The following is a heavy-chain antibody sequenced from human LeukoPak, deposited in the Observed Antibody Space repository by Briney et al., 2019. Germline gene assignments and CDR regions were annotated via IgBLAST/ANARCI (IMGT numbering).Heavy chain of an antibody. J-gene: IGHJ4*02. CDR1: GFTFSSYW. D-gene: IGHD6-19*01. CDR2: IKKDGSEK. CDR3: ARITGWYHYDY. Sequence: QPGGPLRLSCAASGFTFSSYWMGWVRQAPGKGLEWVANIKKDGSEKFYVDSVKGRFTISRDNAKNSVYLQMNSLRAEDTAVYYCARITGWYHYDYWGQGTLATVST. V-gene: IGHV3-7*04.